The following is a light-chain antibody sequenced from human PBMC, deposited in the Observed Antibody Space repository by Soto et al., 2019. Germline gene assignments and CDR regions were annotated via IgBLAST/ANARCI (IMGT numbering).Light chain of an antibody. Sequence: DIVMTQSPATLSVSPGERATLSCRASQSVSSYLAWYQQKPGQAPRLLIFGASSRATGIPDKFSGSWSGTDCTLTISRLEPDDVSVYYCQHYASPSWTLGQGTKVDIK. CDR1: QSVSSY. CDR2: GAS. CDR3: QHYASPSWT. J-gene: IGKJ1*01. V-gene: IGKV3-20*01.